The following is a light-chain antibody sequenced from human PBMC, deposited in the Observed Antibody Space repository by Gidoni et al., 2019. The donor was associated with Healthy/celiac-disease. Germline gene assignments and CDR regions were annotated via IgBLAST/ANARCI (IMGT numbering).Light chain of an antibody. CDR3: SSYAGSNIYV. CDR2: EVS. CDR1: SSDVGGYNY. V-gene: IGLV2-8*01. Sequence: SALTQPPSASGSPGQAVTITCTGTSSDVGGYNYVHWYQQHPGKAPKLMIYEVSKRPSGVPDRFSGSKSGNTASLTVSGLQAEDEADYYCSSYAGSNIYVFGTGTKVTVL. J-gene: IGLJ1*01.